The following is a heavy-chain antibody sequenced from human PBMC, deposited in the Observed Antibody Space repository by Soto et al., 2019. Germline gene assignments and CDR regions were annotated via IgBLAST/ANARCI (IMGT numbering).Heavy chain of an antibody. V-gene: IGHV3-11*01. CDR3: ARDPPGIAAAGLRGWFDP. CDR2: ISSSGSTI. CDR1: GFTFSDYY. D-gene: IGHD6-13*01. J-gene: IGHJ5*02. Sequence: GGSLRLSCAASGFTFSDYYMSWIRQAPGKGLEWVSYISSSGSTIYYADSVKGRFTISRDNAKNSLYLQMNSLRAEDTAVYYCARDPPGIAAAGLRGWFDPWGQGTLVTVSS.